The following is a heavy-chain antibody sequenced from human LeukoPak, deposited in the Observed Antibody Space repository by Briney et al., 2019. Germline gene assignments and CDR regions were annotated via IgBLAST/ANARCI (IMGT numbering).Heavy chain of an antibody. D-gene: IGHD3-3*01. J-gene: IGHJ4*02. Sequence: PSETLSLTCTVSGGSISSYYWSWLRQPPGKGLEGIGYIYYSGSTNYNPSLKSRVTISVDTSKNQFSLKLSSVTAADTAVYYCARERGYDFWPADYWGQGTLVTVSS. V-gene: IGHV4-59*12. CDR3: ARERGYDFWPADY. CDR1: GGSISSYY. CDR2: IYYSGST.